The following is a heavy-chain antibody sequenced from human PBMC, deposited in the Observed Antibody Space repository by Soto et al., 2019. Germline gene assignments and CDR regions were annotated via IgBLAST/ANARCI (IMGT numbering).Heavy chain of an antibody. Sequence: GESLKISCNGSGYIFTSYWINWVRQMPGKGLEWMGIIYPGDSDTRYSPSFQGQVTISADKFIDTAYLQWRSLKASDTAVYYCARHHGSPGSYFGLDVWGQGTTVTVSS. CDR3: ARHHGSPGSYFGLDV. D-gene: IGHD6-13*01. CDR1: GYIFTSYW. V-gene: IGHV5-51*01. CDR2: IYPGDSDT. J-gene: IGHJ6*02.